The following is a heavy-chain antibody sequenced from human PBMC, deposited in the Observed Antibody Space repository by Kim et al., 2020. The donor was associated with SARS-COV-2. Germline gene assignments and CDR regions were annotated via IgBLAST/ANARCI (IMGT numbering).Heavy chain of an antibody. Sequence: SGPTLVKPTQTLTLTCTFSGFSLSTRGMCVSWIRQPPGKALEWLARIDWDDDKLYSTSMKTRLTISKDTSKNQVALSMTNMDPVDTGTYYCAGVRXXXSSXXCQAXYXXXWGQGTXXTXSS. CDR1: GFSLSTRGMC. J-gene: IGHJ4*02. D-gene: IGHD2-2*01. CDR3: AGVRXXXSSXXCQAXYXXX. V-gene: IGHV2-70*17. CDR2: IDWDDDK.